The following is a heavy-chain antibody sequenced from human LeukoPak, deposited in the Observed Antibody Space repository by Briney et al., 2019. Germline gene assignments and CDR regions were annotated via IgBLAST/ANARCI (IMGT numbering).Heavy chain of an antibody. J-gene: IGHJ6*02. CDR2: ISYDGSNK. CDR1: GFTFSSYG. Sequence: GRSLRLSCASSGFTFSSYGTHWVRQAPGKGLEWVAVISYDGSNKYYADSVKGRFTISRDNSKNTLYLQMNSLRAEDTAVYYCAKDQGDSSGPYYYYYGMDVWGQGTTVTVSS. D-gene: IGHD3-22*01. CDR3: AKDQGDSSGPYYYYYGMDV. V-gene: IGHV3-30*18.